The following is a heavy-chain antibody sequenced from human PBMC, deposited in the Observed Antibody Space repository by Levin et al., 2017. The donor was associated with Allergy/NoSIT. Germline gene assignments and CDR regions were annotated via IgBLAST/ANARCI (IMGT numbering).Heavy chain of an antibody. Sequence: PSETLSLTCTVSGGSISSSSYYWGWIRQPPGKGLEWIGSIYYSGSTYYNPSLKSRVTISVDTSKNQFSLKLSSVTAADTAVYYCARDVYDSSGYYYVDYWGQGTLVTVSS. J-gene: IGHJ4*02. CDR1: GGSISSSSYY. V-gene: IGHV4-39*07. D-gene: IGHD3-22*01. CDR2: IYYSGST. CDR3: ARDVYDSSGYYYVDY.